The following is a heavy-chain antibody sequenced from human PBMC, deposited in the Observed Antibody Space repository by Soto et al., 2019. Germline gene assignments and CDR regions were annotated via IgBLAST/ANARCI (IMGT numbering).Heavy chain of an antibody. J-gene: IGHJ4*02. Sequence: EVQLVESGGGLVQPGGSLKLSCAASGFIVSGFGIHWVRQASGKGLEWVGRIRDKGNNYATTYAASMKGRFTISRDDSETTAFLKMNSLITEDTAVYYCARYGPGSGALDYWGQGTLVTVSS. CDR2: IRDKGNNYAT. V-gene: IGHV3-73*02. D-gene: IGHD3-10*01. CDR1: GFIVSGFG. CDR3: ARYGPGSGALDY.